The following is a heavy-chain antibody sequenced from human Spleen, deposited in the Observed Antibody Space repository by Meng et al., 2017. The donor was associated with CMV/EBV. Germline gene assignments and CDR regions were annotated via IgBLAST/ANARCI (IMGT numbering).Heavy chain of an antibody. CDR3: ARVGTDCSSRSCNRLHGAFDL. J-gene: IGHJ3*01. V-gene: IGHV3-30-3*01. D-gene: IGHD2-2*01. Sequence: NYTMHWFRQAQGNGLGWVAIISYHGSNKYDADSVNGRFTISRDNSKNTTYLQMNSMRPADTAVYYCARVGTDCSSRSCNRLHGAFDLWGQGTMVTVSS. CDR1: NYT. CDR2: ISYHGSNK.